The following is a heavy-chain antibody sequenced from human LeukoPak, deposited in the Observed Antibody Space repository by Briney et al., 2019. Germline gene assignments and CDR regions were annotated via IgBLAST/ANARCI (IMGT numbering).Heavy chain of an antibody. Sequence: SETLSLTCTVSGGSISSYYWSWIRQPPGKGLEWIGYIYFTGSTNYNPSLRSRVTILIDTSKNQFSLKLSSVTAADTAVYYCARHGGSTNFDYWGQGTLVTVSS. D-gene: IGHD3-16*01. CDR3: ARHGGSTNFDY. CDR1: GGSISSYY. CDR2: IYFTGST. J-gene: IGHJ4*02. V-gene: IGHV4-59*08.